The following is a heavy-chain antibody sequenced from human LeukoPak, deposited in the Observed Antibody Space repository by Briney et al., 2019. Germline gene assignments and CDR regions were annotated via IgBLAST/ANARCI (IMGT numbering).Heavy chain of an antibody. CDR3: ARDLPQPTSGWFENPGAAFDI. V-gene: IGHV3-23*01. D-gene: IGHD6-19*01. CDR1: GFTFRNYA. CDR2: ISDSGGTT. Sequence: GGSLRLSCAASGFTFRNYAMSWVRQAPGKGLEWVSLISDSGGTTYYSDSVKGRFTISRDNAKNSLYLQMNGLRAEDTAVYKCARDLPQPTSGWFENPGAAFDIWGQGTMVTVSS. J-gene: IGHJ3*02.